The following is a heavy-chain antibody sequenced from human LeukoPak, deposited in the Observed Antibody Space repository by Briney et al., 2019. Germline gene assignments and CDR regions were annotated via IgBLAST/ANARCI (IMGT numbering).Heavy chain of an antibody. CDR3: ANQGMVELRAGPHYYYYMDV. Sequence: GRSLRLSCAASGFTFSSYGMHWVRQAPGKGLEWVAVIWYDGSNKYYADSVKGRFTLSRDNSKNTLYLQMNSLRPEDTAVYYCANQGMVELRAGPHYYYYMDVWGKGTTVTVSS. CDR2: IWYDGSNK. D-gene: IGHD3-16*01. CDR1: GFTFSSYG. V-gene: IGHV3-33*06. J-gene: IGHJ6*03.